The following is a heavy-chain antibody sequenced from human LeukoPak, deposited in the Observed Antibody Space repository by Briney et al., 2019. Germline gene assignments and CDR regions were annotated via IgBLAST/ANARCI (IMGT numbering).Heavy chain of an antibody. J-gene: IGHJ4*02. CDR1: GFTFSSYS. D-gene: IGHD3-22*01. CDR2: ISSSGIYT. Sequence: KPGGSLRLSCAASGFTFSSYSMTWVRQAPGKGLKWVSTISSSGIYTYYADSVKGRFTISRDDAENSLYLQMNSLRAEDTAVYYCASLHYYDSSGRDYWGQGTLVTVSS. V-gene: IGHV3-21*01. CDR3: ASLHYYDSSGRDY.